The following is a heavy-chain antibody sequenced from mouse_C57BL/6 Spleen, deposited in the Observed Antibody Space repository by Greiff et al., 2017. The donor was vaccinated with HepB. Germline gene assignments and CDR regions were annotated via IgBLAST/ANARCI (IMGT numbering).Heavy chain of an antibody. Sequence: VHVKQSGTVLARPGASVKMSCKTSGYTFTSYWMHWVKQRPGQGLEWIGAIYPGNSDTSYNQKFKGKAKLTAVTSASTAYMELSSLTNEDSAVYYCTIYYSNYGWFAYWGQGTLVTVSA. CDR3: TIYYSNYGWFAY. D-gene: IGHD2-5*01. J-gene: IGHJ3*01. CDR1: GYTFTSYW. V-gene: IGHV1-5*01. CDR2: IYPGNSDT.